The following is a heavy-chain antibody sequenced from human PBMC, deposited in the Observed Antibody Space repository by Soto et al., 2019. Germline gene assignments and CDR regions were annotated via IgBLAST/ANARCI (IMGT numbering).Heavy chain of an antibody. Sequence: SETLSLTCSVSGGSISSYYWSWIRQPPGKGLEWIGYIYYSGSTNYNPSLKSRVTISVDTSKNQFSLKLSSVTAADTAVYYCARYITIFGFDYWGQGTLVTVSS. D-gene: IGHD3-3*01. V-gene: IGHV4-59*08. J-gene: IGHJ4*02. CDR3: ARYITIFGFDY. CDR2: IYYSGST. CDR1: GGSISSYY.